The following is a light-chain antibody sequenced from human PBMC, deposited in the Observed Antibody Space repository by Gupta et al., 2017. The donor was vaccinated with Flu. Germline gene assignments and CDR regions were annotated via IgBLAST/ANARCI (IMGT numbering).Light chain of an antibody. CDR1: KIEGKS. J-gene: IGLJ3*02. V-gene: IGLV3-21*02. CDR2: DDT. CDR3: QVWDDSGDHHWV. Sequence: SYVLTQPPSVSVAPGQTATIPCGGDKIEGKSLHWYQQKSGQTPVLVVYDDTDRPSGIPERFSGSNSGNTATLTITRVEAGDEADYYCQVWDDSGDHHWVFGGGTQLTVL.